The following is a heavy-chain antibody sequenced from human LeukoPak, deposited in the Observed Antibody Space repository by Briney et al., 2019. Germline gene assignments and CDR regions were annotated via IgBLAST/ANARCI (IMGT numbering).Heavy chain of an antibody. Sequence: QSGGSLRLSCAASGFIFSNYVMSWVRQAPGKGLEWVSAFSGSGGTTYDADSVKGRFTISRDNSKNTLYLQMNSLRAEDTAVYYCGKDPSNSGSQWVLDYWGQGTLVTVSA. CDR3: GKDPSNSGSQWVLDY. CDR1: GFIFSNYV. J-gene: IGHJ4*02. D-gene: IGHD1-26*01. CDR2: FSGSGGTT. V-gene: IGHV3-23*01.